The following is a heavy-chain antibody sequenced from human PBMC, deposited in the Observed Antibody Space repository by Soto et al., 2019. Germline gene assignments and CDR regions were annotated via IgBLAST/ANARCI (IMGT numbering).Heavy chain of an antibody. J-gene: IGHJ4*02. CDR1: GGSISRRGYY. V-gene: IGHV4-31*03. D-gene: IGHD5-18*01. CDR3: AGDSYEGYYFDY. CDR2: IYYSGST. Sequence: SETLSLTCTVPGGSISRRGYYWIWIRQDPGKGLEWIGYIYYSGSTYYNPSLKSRVTISVDTSKNQFSLKLSSVTAADTAVYYCAGDSYEGYYFDYWGQGTLVTVSS.